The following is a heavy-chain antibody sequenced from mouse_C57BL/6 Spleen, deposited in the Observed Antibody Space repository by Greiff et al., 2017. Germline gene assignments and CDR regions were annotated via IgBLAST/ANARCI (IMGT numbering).Heavy chain of an antibody. CDR1: GYTFTSYW. Sequence: VQLQQPGAELVRPGSSVKLSCKASGYTFTSYWMDWVKQRPGQGLEWIGNIYPSDSETHYNQKFKDKATLTVDKSSSTAYMQLSSLTSEDSAVYYCARSNYDYDGGYYFDYWGQGTTLTVSS. CDR2: IYPSDSET. CDR3: ARSNYDYDGGYYFDY. V-gene: IGHV1-61*01. D-gene: IGHD2-4*01. J-gene: IGHJ2*01.